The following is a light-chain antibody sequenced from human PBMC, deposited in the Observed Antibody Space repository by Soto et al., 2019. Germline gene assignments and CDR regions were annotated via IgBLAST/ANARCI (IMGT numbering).Light chain of an antibody. Sequence: EIVLTQSPGTLSLSPGERATLSCRASQSVSSSYLAWYQQKPGQAPRLLIYGASSRATGIPDRFSGSGSGKDFPLTISRLETEDSAVYYCQQYGSSGLTFGGGTKVEVK. J-gene: IGKJ4*01. CDR2: GAS. CDR1: QSVSSSY. V-gene: IGKV3-20*01. CDR3: QQYGSSGLT.